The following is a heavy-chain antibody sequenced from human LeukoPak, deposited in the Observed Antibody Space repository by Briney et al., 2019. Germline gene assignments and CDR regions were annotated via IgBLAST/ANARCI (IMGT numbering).Heavy chain of an antibody. Sequence: PGGSLRLSCAASGFTFDDYGMSWVRQAPGKGLEWVSGINWNGGSTGYADSVKGRFTISRDNAKNSLYLQMNSLRAEDTAVYYCAKDSGLLQYHLGQGTLVTVSS. CDR1: GFTFDDYG. J-gene: IGHJ4*02. D-gene: IGHD3-22*01. CDR3: AKDSGLLQYH. V-gene: IGHV3-20*04. CDR2: INWNGGST.